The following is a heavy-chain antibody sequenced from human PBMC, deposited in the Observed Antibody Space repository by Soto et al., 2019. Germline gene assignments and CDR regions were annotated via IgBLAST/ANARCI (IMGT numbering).Heavy chain of an antibody. CDR1: GLIFNNAW. CDR2: IKSRPDGGTA. CDR3: TTAGPRDWYFNL. Sequence: GGSLRLSCAASGLIFNNAWMTWVRQAPGRGLEWVAHIKSRPDGGTADYAASVKGRFTISRDDSRYTLYLQMNSLRIEDTAVYYCTTAGPRDWYFNLWGRGTLVTVSS. J-gene: IGHJ2*01. V-gene: IGHV3-15*01.